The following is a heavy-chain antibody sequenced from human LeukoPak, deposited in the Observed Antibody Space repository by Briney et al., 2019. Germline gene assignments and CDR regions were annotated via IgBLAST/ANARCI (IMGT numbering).Heavy chain of an antibody. V-gene: IGHV3-21*04. CDR1: GFTFSSYS. CDR3: AKSSVGGWPLSQYYYYGMDV. J-gene: IGHJ6*02. D-gene: IGHD6-19*01. Sequence: PGGSLRLSCAASGFTFSSYSMNWVRQAPGKGLEWVSSISSSSSYIYYADSVKGRFTISRDNAKNSLYLQMNSLRAEDTAVYYCAKSSVGGWPLSQYYYYGMDVWGQGTTVTVSS. CDR2: ISSSSSYI.